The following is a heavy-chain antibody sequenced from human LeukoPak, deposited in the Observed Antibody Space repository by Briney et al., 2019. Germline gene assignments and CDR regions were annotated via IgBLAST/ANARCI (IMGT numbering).Heavy chain of an antibody. V-gene: IGHV5-51*01. CDR3: ARLYDYNGPSWFDP. Sequence: GESLKISCKGSGYTFTTYWIGWVRQMPGKGLEWMGIIYPGDSDTRYSPSFQGQVTISADKSISTAYLQWSSLKASDTAMYYCARLYDYNGPSWFDPWGQGTLVTVSS. D-gene: IGHD4-11*01. J-gene: IGHJ5*02. CDR2: IYPGDSDT. CDR1: GYTFTTYW.